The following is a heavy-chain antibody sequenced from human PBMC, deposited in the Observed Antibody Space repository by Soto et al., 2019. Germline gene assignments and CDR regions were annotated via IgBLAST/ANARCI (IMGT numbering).Heavy chain of an antibody. CDR2: ITGTGSQI. CDR1: GFTFSSYE. D-gene: IGHD3-22*01. V-gene: IGHV3-48*03. Sequence: LRVSCAASGFTFSSYEMNWVRQAPGKGLEWVSSITGTGSQIHYAESVKGRFTVSRDNAKNSLFLQMNSLRAEDTAVYYCARDDYYDMSGYQSDNAFNIWGQGTMVTVSS. CDR3: ARDDYYDMSGYQSDNAFNI. J-gene: IGHJ3*02.